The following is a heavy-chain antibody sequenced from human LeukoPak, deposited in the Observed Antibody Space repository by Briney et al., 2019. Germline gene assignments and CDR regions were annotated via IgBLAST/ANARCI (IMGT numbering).Heavy chain of an antibody. D-gene: IGHD2-21*02. Sequence: GGSLRLSCAASGFTFSSYGMHWVRQAPGKGLEWVAVIWYDGSNKYYADSVKGRFTISRDNSKNTLYLQMNSLRAEDTAVYYCARDGSIVVVTAGDSYYFDYWGQGTLVTVSS. CDR3: ARDGSIVVVTAGDSYYFDY. CDR2: IWYDGSNK. J-gene: IGHJ4*02. V-gene: IGHV3-33*01. CDR1: GFTFSSYG.